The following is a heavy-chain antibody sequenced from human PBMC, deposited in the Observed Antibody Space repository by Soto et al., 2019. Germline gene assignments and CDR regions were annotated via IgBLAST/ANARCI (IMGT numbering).Heavy chain of an antibody. D-gene: IGHD1-1*01. J-gene: IGHJ3*02. Sequence: GGSLRLSCAAFGFTVSGKKYVAWVRQAPGKGLEWVSALYDLDGTYYADSVKGRFTTSSDSSRTTVYLQMNSLRPDDTAVYSFANWHLQEHAYDIWGQGTMVTVSS. CDR2: LYDLDGT. CDR3: ANWHLQEHAYDI. CDR1: GFTVSGKKY. V-gene: IGHV3-53*01.